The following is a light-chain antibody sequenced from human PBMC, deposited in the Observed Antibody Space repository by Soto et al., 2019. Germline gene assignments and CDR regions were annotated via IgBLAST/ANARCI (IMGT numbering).Light chain of an antibody. CDR2: YDN. J-gene: IGLJ1*01. V-gene: IGLV1-44*01. Sequence: QSVLTQPPSASGTPGQRVTISCSGSSSNIGSHTVNWYQQLPGTAPKLLIYYDNLRPSGVPDRFSGSKSGTSASLAISGLQSDDEADYYCPSCDDSLNGRVFGTGTKVTVL. CDR3: PSCDDSLNGRV. CDR1: SSNIGSHT.